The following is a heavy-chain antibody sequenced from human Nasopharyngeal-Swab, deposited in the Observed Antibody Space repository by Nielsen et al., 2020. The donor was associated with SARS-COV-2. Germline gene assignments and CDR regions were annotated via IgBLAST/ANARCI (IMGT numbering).Heavy chain of an antibody. D-gene: IGHD4-17*01. CDR1: GGTFSSYA. Sequence: ASVKVSCKASGGTFSSYAISWVRQAPGQGLEWMGWISAYNGNTNYAQKLQGRVTMTTDTSTSTAYMELRSLRSDDTAVYYCARDDYYGDYRAYWGQGTLVTVSS. J-gene: IGHJ4*02. CDR3: ARDDYYGDYRAY. CDR2: ISAYNGNT. V-gene: IGHV1-18*01.